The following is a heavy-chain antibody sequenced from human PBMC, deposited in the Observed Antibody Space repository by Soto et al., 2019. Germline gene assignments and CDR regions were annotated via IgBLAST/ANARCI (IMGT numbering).Heavy chain of an antibody. D-gene: IGHD1-26*01. J-gene: IGHJ3*01. Sequence: EVQLVESGGGLVRPGGSLRLSCAASGFTFSYYWMHWVRQAPGKGLVWVSRIHSDGSSTTYADFVKGRIIISRDNARNTVDLQMNSVRVGDTAVYYCARGDRGAFDLWGQGTVGTVSS. V-gene: IGHV3-74*01. CDR2: IHSDGSST. CDR3: ARGDRGAFDL. CDR1: GFTFSYYW.